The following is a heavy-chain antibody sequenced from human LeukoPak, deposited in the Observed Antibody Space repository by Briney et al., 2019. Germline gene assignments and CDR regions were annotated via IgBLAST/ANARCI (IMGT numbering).Heavy chain of an antibody. CDR3: AREPYCSSTSCLQYSGYDLSWDY. J-gene: IGHJ4*02. D-gene: IGHD2-2*01. CDR1: GYTFTGYY. V-gene: IGHV1-2*02. CDR2: INLNSGGT. Sequence: ASVKVSCKASGYTFTGYYMHWVRQAPGQGLEWMGWINLNSGGTNYAQKFQGRVTMTRDTSISTAYMELSRLRSDGTAVYYCAREPYCSSTSCLQYSGYDLSWDYWGQGTLVTVSS.